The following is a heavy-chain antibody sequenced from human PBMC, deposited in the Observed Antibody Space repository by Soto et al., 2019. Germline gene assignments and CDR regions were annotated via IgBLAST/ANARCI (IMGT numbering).Heavy chain of an antibody. V-gene: IGHV4-31*03. CDR2: LHYSGST. Sequence: SETLSLICTVSGVSVSSGEYYWSWIRQHPGKGLEWIGFLHYSGSTFYNPSLKSRVTISVDTSKNQFSLKLSSVTAADTAVYYCARSIAVAAPADYWGRGTLVTVSS. J-gene: IGHJ4*02. CDR1: GVSVSSGEYY. D-gene: IGHD6-19*01. CDR3: ARSIAVAAPADY.